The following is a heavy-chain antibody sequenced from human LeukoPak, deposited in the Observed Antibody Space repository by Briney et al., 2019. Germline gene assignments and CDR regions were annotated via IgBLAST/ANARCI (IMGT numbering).Heavy chain of an antibody. Sequence: PGTSLRLSCAASGFTFSNYGMHWVRQAPGKGLEWVTVIWYDGSNKYYAESVKGRFTISRDNSKNTLYLQMNSLRAEDTGVYYCARDQSGGAWKRFDYWGQGALVTVSS. V-gene: IGHV3-33*01. D-gene: IGHD1-1*01. CDR1: GFTFSNYG. J-gene: IGHJ4*02. CDR2: IWYDGSNK. CDR3: ARDQSGGAWKRFDY.